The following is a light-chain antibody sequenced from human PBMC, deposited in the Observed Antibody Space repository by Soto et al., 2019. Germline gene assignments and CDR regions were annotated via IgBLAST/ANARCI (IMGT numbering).Light chain of an antibody. V-gene: IGKV3-11*01. CDR2: GAS. Sequence: WRQSPDRQSVAPGERVTLGGRASQSVDSYLVWYQQKPGQAPRLLIFGASNRATGIPARFSGSGSATDFTVPLTRLAREAAPLYYGQPRATSAMTFRQGTRVEIK. J-gene: IGKJ1*01. CDR1: QSVDSY. CDR3: QPRATSAMT.